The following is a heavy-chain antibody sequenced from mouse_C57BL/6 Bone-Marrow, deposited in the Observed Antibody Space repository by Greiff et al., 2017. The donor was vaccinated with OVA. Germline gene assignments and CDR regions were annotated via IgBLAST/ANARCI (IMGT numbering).Heavy chain of an antibody. CDR1: GYTFTSYW. CDR3: ARDGYYPYWYFDG. J-gene: IGHJ1*03. CDR2: IDPSDSYT. V-gene: IGHV1-69*01. Sequence: VQLQQPGAELVMPGASVTLSCKASGYTFTSYWMHWVKQRPGQGLEWIGEIDPSDSYTNYNPKFKGKSTLTVDKSSSTADRQLSSLTSEDSAVYYCARDGYYPYWYFDGWGTGTTVTVSS. D-gene: IGHD2-3*01.